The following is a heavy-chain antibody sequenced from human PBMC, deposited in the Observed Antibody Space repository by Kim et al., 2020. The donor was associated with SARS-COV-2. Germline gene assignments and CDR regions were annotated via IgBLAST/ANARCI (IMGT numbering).Heavy chain of an antibody. CDR3: ARGYGSGTNY. CDR2: SST. D-gene: IGHD3-10*01. V-gene: IGHV3-74*01. Sequence: SSTGYADSVKGRFTISRDNAKHTLYLQMNSLRLEDTAVYYCARGYGSGTNYWGQGTLVTVST. J-gene: IGHJ4*02.